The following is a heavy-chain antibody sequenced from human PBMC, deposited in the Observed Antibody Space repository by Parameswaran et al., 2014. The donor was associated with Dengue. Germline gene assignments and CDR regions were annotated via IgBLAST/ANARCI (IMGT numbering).Heavy chain of an antibody. Sequence: WIRQPPGKGLEWIGEIYHSGSTNYNPSLKSRVTISVDKSKNQFSLKLSSVTAADTAVYYCARDLGYGSGSYFPTLWYWGQGTLVTVSS. D-gene: IGHD3-10*01. V-gene: IGHV4-4*02. J-gene: IGHJ4*02. CDR3: ARDLGYGSGSYFPTLWY. CDR2: IYHSGST.